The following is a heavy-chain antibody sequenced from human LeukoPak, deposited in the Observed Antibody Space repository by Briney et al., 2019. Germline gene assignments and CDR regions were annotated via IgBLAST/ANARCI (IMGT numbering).Heavy chain of an antibody. Sequence: SETLSLTCTVSGDSISSSSHYWGWLRQPPGKTLEWIGSLHHTGRSYSSAALKSRVNISMDMSKSQFSLKLNSVTAADSGVYYCVAEMTASAAFDMWGRGTLVAVSS. V-gene: IGHV4-39*01. CDR1: GDSISSSSHY. J-gene: IGHJ3*02. CDR2: LHHTGRS. CDR3: VAEMTASAAFDM. D-gene: IGHD2-21*02.